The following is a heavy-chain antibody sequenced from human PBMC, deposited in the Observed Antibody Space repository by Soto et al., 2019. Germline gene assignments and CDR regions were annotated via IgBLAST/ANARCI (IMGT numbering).Heavy chain of an antibody. CDR3: AKARNRYYDIRANDLVY. CDR1: GFTFSSYG. J-gene: IGHJ6*04. D-gene: IGHD3-22*01. Sequence: HPGGSLRLSCAASGFTFSSYGMHWVRQAPGKGLEWVAVISYDGSNKYYADSVKGRFTISRDNSKNTLYLQMNSLRAEDTAVYYCAKARNRYYDIRANDLVYWGKGTTVTVSS. CDR2: ISYDGSNK. V-gene: IGHV3-30*18.